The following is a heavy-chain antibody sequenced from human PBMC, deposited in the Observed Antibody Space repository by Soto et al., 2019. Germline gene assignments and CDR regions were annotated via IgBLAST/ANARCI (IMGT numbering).Heavy chain of an antibody. CDR3: TREEFMHAFDM. Sequence: PGGSLRLSCATSGFTFSNYWMHWVRQAPGKGLVWVSRVNNDGSGTIYADSVKGRFTISRDNAKNTVYLEMNSLRAEDTALYFCTREEFMHAFDMCGQETTIT. J-gene: IGHJ3*02. CDR1: GFTFSNYW. CDR2: VNNDGSGT. V-gene: IGHV3-74*01. D-gene: IGHD3-16*01.